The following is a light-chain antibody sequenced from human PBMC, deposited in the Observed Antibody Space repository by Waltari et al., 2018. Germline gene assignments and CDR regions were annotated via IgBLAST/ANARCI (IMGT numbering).Light chain of an antibody. CDR1: QSIDRY. CDR2: AAS. V-gene: IGKV1-39*01. CDR3: QQSYSALEYT. Sequence: DIQMTQSPSSLSASVGDRVTITCRASQSIDRYLNWYKQKSGKAPKVLNYAASSLVSGVPPRFSGSGSGTDFTLTISSLQPEDFATYYCQQSYSALEYTFGQGTKLEIK. J-gene: IGKJ2*01.